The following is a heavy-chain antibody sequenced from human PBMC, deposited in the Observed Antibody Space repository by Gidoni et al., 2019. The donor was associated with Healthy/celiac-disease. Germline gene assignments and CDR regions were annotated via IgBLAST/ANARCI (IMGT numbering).Heavy chain of an antibody. V-gene: IGHV3-11*01. CDR1: AFPFRCYY. CDR3: ARDLRSYDAFDI. D-gene: IGHD1-26*01. CDR2: ISSSGSTI. Sequence: QVQLVESGGGLVKPGGSLRLSCAASAFPFRCYYMSWIRQAPVKRLEWVSYISSSGSTIYYADSVKGRFTIARDNAKNSLYLQMNSLRAEDTAVYYCARDLRSYDAFDIWGQGTMVTVSS. J-gene: IGHJ3*02.